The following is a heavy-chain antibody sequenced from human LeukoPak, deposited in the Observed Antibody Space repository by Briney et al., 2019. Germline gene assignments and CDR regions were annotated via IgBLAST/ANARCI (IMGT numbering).Heavy chain of an antibody. CDR2: ISGDGSST. Sequence: GGSLRLSCAASGFTFSSHSMYWVRQAPGKGLVWVSSISGDGSSTNYADSVKGRFITSRDNAKNTLYLQMDSLRAADTALYYCVRASYHYDFWGQGTLVTVSS. J-gene: IGHJ4*02. V-gene: IGHV3-74*01. CDR3: VRASYHYDF. CDR1: GFTFSSHS.